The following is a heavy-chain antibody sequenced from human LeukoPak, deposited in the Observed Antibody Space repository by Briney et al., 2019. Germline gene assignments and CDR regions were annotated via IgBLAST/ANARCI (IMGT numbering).Heavy chain of an antibody. CDR3: ATAPVSGESSGWYSFFY. CDR1: RYTFTAYY. Sequence: ASAKDSSKESRYTFTAYYRHWVRQAPRQRLEWMGRVNPNSGGTNYAQKFQDSVTMMSHMSINTAYMELYRLRPDDRAVYYCATAPVSGESSGWYSFFYWGRGALATVSS. V-gene: IGHV1-2*06. D-gene: IGHD6-13*01. CDR2: VNPNSGGT. J-gene: IGHJ4*02.